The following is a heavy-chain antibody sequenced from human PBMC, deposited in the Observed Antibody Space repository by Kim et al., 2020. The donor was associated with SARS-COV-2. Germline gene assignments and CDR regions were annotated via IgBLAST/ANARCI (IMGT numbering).Heavy chain of an antibody. D-gene: IGHD3-9*01. V-gene: IGHV3-23*01. CDR2: IGDTDADT. J-gene: IGHJ6*02. CDR3: AKVWGGSRILGGMDV. Sequence: GGSLRLSCAASGFTFSSYAMTWVRQAPGQGLEWVSSIGDTDADTYYADSVKGRFTISRDNSKNMLYLQMNSLRAEDTALYYCAKVWGGSRILGGMDVWGQGTTVTVSS. CDR1: GFTFSSYA.